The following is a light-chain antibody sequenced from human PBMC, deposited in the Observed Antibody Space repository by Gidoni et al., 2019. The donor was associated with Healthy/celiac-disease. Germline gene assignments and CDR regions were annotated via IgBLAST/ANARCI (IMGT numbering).Light chain of an antibody. CDR1: PSISSY. Sequence: IQMTQSPSSLSASVGDRVTITCRAIPSISSYLNWYQQKPGKAPKLLIYAASSLQSGVPSRFSGSESGTDFTLTISSLQPEDFATYYCQQCYSTPSTFGGGTKVEIK. CDR3: QQCYSTPST. CDR2: AAS. V-gene: IGKV1-39*01. J-gene: IGKJ4*01.